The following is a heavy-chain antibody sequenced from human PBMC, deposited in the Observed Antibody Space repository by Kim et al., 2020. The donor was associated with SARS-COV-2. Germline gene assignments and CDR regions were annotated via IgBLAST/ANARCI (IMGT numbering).Heavy chain of an antibody. Sequence: ASVKVSCKASGYTFTSYGISWVRQAPGQGLEWMGWISAYNGNTNYAQKLQGRVTMTTDTSTSTAYMELRSLRSDDTAVYYCARDSGVGWNYDYYYYGMDVWGQGTTVTVSS. D-gene: IGHD1-7*01. CDR3: ARDSGVGWNYDYYYYGMDV. CDR2: ISAYNGNT. V-gene: IGHV1-18*01. J-gene: IGHJ6*02. CDR1: GYTFTSYG.